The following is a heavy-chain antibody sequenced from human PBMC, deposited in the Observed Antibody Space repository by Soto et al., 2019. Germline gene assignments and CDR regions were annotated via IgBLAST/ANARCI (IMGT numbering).Heavy chain of an antibody. Sequence: ASVKVSCKASGYTFTSYGISWVRQAPGQGLEWMGWISAYNGNTNYAQKLQGRVTMTTDTSTSTAYMELRSLRSDDTAVYYCARLEYSSSWYSARIFDYWGQGXLVTVYS. J-gene: IGHJ4*02. CDR3: ARLEYSSSWYSARIFDY. CDR1: GYTFTSYG. D-gene: IGHD6-13*01. V-gene: IGHV1-18*04. CDR2: ISAYNGNT.